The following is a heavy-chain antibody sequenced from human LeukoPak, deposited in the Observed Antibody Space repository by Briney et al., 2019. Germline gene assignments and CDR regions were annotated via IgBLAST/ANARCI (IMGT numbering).Heavy chain of an antibody. Sequence: GGSLRLSCAASGFTFSSYAMSSVRQAPGKGLEWVSAISGSGGSTYYADSVKGRFTISRDNSKNTLYLQMNSLRAEDTAVYYCAKGNTIFGVVTPFDYWGQGTLVTVSS. J-gene: IGHJ4*02. CDR1: GFTFSSYA. CDR2: ISGSGGST. D-gene: IGHD3-3*01. CDR3: AKGNTIFGVVTPFDY. V-gene: IGHV3-23*01.